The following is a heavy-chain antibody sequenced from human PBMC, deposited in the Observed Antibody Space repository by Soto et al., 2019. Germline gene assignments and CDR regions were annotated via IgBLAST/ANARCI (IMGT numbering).Heavy chain of an antibody. CDR2: IFPSGTT. D-gene: IGHD6-13*01. CDR1: GVSRRAATYS. V-gene: IGHV4-30-2*01. CDR3: ASSRQFPY. Sequence: SETLSLTCGVSGVSRRAATYSWNWIRQPPRKGLEWIGYIFPSGTTYYNPSLKSRVTISIDVSKNQFSLSLRSLTAADTAVYYRASSRQFPYWTQASRVTVS. J-gene: IGHJ4*02.